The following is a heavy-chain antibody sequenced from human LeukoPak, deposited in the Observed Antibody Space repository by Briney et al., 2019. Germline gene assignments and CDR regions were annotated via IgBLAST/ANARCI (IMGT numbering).Heavy chain of an antibody. J-gene: IGHJ6*02. Sequence: GGSLRLSCAASGFTLSDYYMSWIRQAPGKGLEWVSYISSSSSYTNYADSVKGRFTISRDNAKNSLYLQMNSLRAEDTAVYYCPRALGYSGYDYGYYYYGMDVWGQGTTVTASS. V-gene: IGHV3-11*05. CDR1: GFTLSDYY. CDR3: PRALGYSGYDYGYYYYGMDV. CDR2: ISSSSSYT. D-gene: IGHD5-12*01.